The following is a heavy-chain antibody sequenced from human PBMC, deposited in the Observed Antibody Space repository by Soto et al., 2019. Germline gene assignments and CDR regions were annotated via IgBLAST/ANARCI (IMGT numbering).Heavy chain of an antibody. CDR1: GFTVSSNY. CDR3: AKLPQYETLTGYLNYFDY. D-gene: IGHD3-9*01. CDR2: IYSGGST. V-gene: IGHV3-53*01. Sequence: PGGSLRLSCAASGFTVSSNYMSWVRQAPGKGLEWVSVIYSGGSTYYADSVKGRFTISRDNSKNTVYLQMNSLRAEDTAVYFCAKLPQYETLTGYLNYFDYWGPGILVTVSS. J-gene: IGHJ4*02.